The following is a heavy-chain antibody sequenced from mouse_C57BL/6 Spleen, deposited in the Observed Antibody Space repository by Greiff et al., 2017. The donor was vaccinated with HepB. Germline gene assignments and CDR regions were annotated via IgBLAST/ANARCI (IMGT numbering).Heavy chain of an antibody. CDR2: IYPGDGDT. V-gene: IGHV1-82*01. Sequence: VKVVESGPELVKPGASVKISCKASGYAFSSSWMNWVKQRPGKGLEWIGRIYPGDGDTNYNGKFKGKATLTADKSSSTAYMQLSSLTSEDSAVYFCARRELGRYFDYWGQGTTLTVSS. CDR1: GYAFSSSW. D-gene: IGHD4-1*01. J-gene: IGHJ2*01. CDR3: ARRELGRYFDY.